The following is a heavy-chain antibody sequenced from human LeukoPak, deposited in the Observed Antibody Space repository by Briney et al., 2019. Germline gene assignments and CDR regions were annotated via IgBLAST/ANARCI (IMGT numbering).Heavy chain of an antibody. CDR2: INPNSGGT. CDR3: ARGYCSSTSCYYYYMDV. J-gene: IGHJ6*03. V-gene: IGHV1-2*02. D-gene: IGHD2-2*01. Sequence: GASVKVSCKASGYTFTGYYMHWVRQAPGQGLEWMGWINPNSGGTNYAQKFQGRVTMTRDTSISTAYMELSRLRSDDTAVYYCARGYCSSTSCYYYYMDVWGKGTTVTISS. CDR1: GYTFTGYY.